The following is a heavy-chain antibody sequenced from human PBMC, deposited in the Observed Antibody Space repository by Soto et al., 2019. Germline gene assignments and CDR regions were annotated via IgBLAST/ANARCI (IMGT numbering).Heavy chain of an antibody. CDR3: ERWGPSLWFGELSP. D-gene: IGHD3-10*01. CDR2: IYYSGST. J-gene: IGHJ5*02. Sequence: TLSLTCTVSGGSISSGGYYWSWIRQHPGKGLEWIGYIYYSGSTYYNPSLKSRVTISVDKSKNQFSLKLSSVTAADTAVYYCERWGPSLWFGELSPWGQGTQVTVSS. V-gene: IGHV4-31*03. CDR1: GGSISSGGYY.